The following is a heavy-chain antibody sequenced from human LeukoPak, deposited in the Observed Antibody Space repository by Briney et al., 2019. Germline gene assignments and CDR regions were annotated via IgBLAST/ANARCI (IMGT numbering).Heavy chain of an antibody. Sequence: GGSLRLSCAASGFTFSSYSMNWVRQAPGKGLEWVSYISSSSSTIYYADSVKGRFTISRDNAKNSLYLQMNSLRAEDTAVYYCAKDQRIAAAGTGYYYYGMDVWGQGTTVTVSS. J-gene: IGHJ6*02. V-gene: IGHV3-48*01. CDR2: ISSSSSTI. CDR1: GFTFSSYS. D-gene: IGHD6-13*01. CDR3: AKDQRIAAAGTGYYYYGMDV.